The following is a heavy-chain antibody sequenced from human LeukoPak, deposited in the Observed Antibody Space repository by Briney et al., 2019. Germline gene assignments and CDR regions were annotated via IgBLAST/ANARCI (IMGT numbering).Heavy chain of an antibody. CDR2: ISGSGGNT. D-gene: IGHD5-18*01. V-gene: IGHV3-23*01. CDR1: GFTFSSYA. CDR3: ARGQLWFDF. Sequence: GGSLRLSCAASGFTFSSYASSWVRQAPGQGLERVSPISGSGGNTYYADSVKGRFTISRDNSRNTLYLQMNSLRAEDTAVYYCARGQLWFDFWGQGTLVTVSS. J-gene: IGHJ5*01.